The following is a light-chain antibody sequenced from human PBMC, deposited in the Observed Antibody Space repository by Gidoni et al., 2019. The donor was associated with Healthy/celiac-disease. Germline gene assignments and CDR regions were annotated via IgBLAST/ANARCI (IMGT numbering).Light chain of an antibody. CDR1: QSVSSSY. V-gene: IGKV3-20*01. J-gene: IGKJ2*01. CDR3: QQYGSSPYT. CDR2: GAS. Sequence: EIVLTQSPGTLSLSPGERATLSCRASQSVSSSYLAWYQQTPGQAPRLLIYGASSRATGIPDRFSGSGSGTDFTLTISRLETEDFAVDYCQQYGSSPYTFGQGTKLEIK.